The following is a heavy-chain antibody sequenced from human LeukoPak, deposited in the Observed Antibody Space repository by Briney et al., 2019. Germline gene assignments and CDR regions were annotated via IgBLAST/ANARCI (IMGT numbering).Heavy chain of an antibody. Sequence: SETLSLTCAVYGGSFSGYYWSWTRQPPGKGLEWIGEINHSGSTSYNPSLKSRVTISVDTSKDQFSLKLSSVTAADTAVYYCATRTSSRDGYNYYFDYWGQGTLVTVSS. CDR1: GGSFSGYY. V-gene: IGHV4-34*01. D-gene: IGHD5-24*01. J-gene: IGHJ4*02. CDR3: ATRTSSRDGYNYYFDY. CDR2: INHSGST.